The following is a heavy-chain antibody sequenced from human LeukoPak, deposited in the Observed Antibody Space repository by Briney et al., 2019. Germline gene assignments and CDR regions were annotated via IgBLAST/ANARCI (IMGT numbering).Heavy chain of an antibody. Sequence: ASVKVSCKASGYTFTGYYMHWVRQAPGQGLEWMGWINPNSGGTNYAQKFQGRVTMTEDTSTDTAYMELSSLRSEDTAVYYCATDRHYSNYRSGFDYWGQGTLVTVSS. CDR3: ATDRHYSNYRSGFDY. CDR1: GYTFTGYY. V-gene: IGHV1-2*02. J-gene: IGHJ4*02. D-gene: IGHD4-11*01. CDR2: INPNSGGT.